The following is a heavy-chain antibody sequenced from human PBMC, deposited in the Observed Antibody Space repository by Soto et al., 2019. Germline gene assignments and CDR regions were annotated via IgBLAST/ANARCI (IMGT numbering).Heavy chain of an antibody. CDR3: AKDLGFYYDSSGYPD. D-gene: IGHD3-22*01. Sequence: QVQLVESGGGVVQPGRSLRLSCAASGFTFSSYGMHWVRQAPGKGLEWVAVISYDGSNKYYADSVKGRFTISRDNSNNPLYLQMNTLRAEDTAVYYCAKDLGFYYDSSGYPDWGQGTLVTVSS. CDR1: GFTFSSYG. V-gene: IGHV3-30*18. CDR2: ISYDGSNK. J-gene: IGHJ4*02.